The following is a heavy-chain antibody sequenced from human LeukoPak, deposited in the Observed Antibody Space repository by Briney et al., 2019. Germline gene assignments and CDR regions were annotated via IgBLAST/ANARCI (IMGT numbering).Heavy chain of an antibody. D-gene: IGHD5-24*01. V-gene: IGHV3-30*18. J-gene: IGHJ6*03. CDR1: GFTVSSNY. CDR3: AKCARDGYNPLHYCYYMDV. CDR2: ISYDGSNK. Sequence: GGSLRLSCAASGFTVSSNYMSRVRQAPGKGLEWVAVISYDGSNKYYADSVKGRFTISRDNSKNTLYLQMNSLRAEDTAVYYCAKCARDGYNPLHYCYYMDVWGKGTTVTVSS.